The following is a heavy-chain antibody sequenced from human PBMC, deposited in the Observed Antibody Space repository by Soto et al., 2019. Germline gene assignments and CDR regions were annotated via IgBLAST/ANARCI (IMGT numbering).Heavy chain of an antibody. CDR1: GGTISSYC. V-gene: IGHV4-59*08. CDR2: IYYSGST. Sequence: PSETPPLTCTVSGGTISSYCWSWIRQPSGKGLEWIGYIYYSGSTNYNPSLKSRVTISVDTSKNQFSLKLSSVTAADTAVYYCARRYGSFFDIWGQGTMVTVSS. D-gene: IGHD3-10*01. J-gene: IGHJ3*02. CDR3: ARRYGSFFDI.